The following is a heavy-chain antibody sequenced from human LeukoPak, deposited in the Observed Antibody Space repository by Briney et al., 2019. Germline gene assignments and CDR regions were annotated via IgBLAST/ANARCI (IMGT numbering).Heavy chain of an antibody. CDR3: ASEAAAGAHVDY. V-gene: IGHV3-30-3*01. CDR1: GFTFSSYA. J-gene: IGHJ4*02. Sequence: GSLRLSCAASGFTFSSYAMSWVRQAPGKGLEWVAVISYDGSNKYYADSVKGRFTISRDNSKNTVYLQTNSLRAEDTALYYCASEAAAGAHVDYWGQGTLVIVSS. CDR2: ISYDGSNK. D-gene: IGHD6-13*01.